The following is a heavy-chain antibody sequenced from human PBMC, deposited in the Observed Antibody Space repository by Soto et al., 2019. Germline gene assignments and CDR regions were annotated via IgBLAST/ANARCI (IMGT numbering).Heavy chain of an antibody. V-gene: IGHV3-23*01. CDR1: GFTFSSYA. Sequence: EVQLLESGGGLVQPGGSLRLSCAASGFTFSSYAMSWVRQAPGKGLEWVSAISGSSSTTYYADSVKGRFTISRDNSKNTLYLQMNSLRAEDTAVYYCAKGVGVTLCVDYWGQGTLVTVSS. J-gene: IGHJ4*02. CDR2: ISGSSSTT. D-gene: IGHD1-26*01. CDR3: AKGVGVTLCVDY.